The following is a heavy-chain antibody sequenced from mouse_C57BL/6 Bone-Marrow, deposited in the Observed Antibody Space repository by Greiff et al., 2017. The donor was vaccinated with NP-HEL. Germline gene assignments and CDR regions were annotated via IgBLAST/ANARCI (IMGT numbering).Heavy chain of an antibody. CDR1: GYTFTSYW. Sequence: QVQLKQPGAELVMPGASVKLSCKASGYTFTSYWITWVKQRPGQGLEWIGDIYPGSGSTNYNEKFKSKATLTVDTSSSTAYMQLSSLTSEDSAVYYCARDGYYRGFAYWGQGTLVTVSA. CDR3: ARDGYYRGFAY. D-gene: IGHD2-3*01. CDR2: IYPGSGST. V-gene: IGHV1-55*01. J-gene: IGHJ3*01.